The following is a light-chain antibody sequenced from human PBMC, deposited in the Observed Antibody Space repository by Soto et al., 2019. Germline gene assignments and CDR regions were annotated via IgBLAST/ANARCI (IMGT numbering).Light chain of an antibody. CDR1: QSISSY. CDR3: QQRYSTPRVT. V-gene: IGKV1-39*01. J-gene: IGKJ4*01. Sequence: DIQMTQSPSSLSASVGDRVTITCRASQSISSYLNWYQQKPGKAPKLLIYAASILQSGVPSRFSGSRSGTDFTITISSLQPEDFATYYCQQRYSTPRVTFGGGTKVEIK. CDR2: AAS.